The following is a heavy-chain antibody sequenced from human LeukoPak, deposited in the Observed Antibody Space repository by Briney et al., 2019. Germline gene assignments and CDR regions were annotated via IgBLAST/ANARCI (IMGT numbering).Heavy chain of an antibody. V-gene: IGHV1-69*13. J-gene: IGHJ3*02. CDR3: ARGRVEMATIDAFDI. CDR1: GGTFSSYA. Sequence: ASVKVSCKASGGTFSSYAISWVRQAPGQGLEWMGGIIPIFGTANYAQKFQGRVTITADESTSTAYMELSSLRSEDTAVYYCARGRVEMATIDAFDIWGQGTMVTVSS. CDR2: IIPIFGTA. D-gene: IGHD5-24*01.